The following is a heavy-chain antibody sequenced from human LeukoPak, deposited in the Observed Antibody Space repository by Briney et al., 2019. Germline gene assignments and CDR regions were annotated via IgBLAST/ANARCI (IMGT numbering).Heavy chain of an antibody. CDR1: GFTFSSYA. CDR2: ISYDGSNK. V-gene: IGHV3-30-3*01. Sequence: GGSLRLSCAASGFTFSSYAMHWVRQAPGKGLEWVAVISYDGSNKYYADSVKGRFTISRDNSKNTLYLQMISLRAEDTAVYYCARGGQSIASRPHDYWGQGTLVTVSS. J-gene: IGHJ4*02. D-gene: IGHD6-6*01. CDR3: ARGGQSIASRPHDY.